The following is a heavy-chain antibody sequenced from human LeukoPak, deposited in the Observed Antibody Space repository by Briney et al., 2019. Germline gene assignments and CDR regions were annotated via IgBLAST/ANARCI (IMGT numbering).Heavy chain of an antibody. CDR2: INHSGYT. V-gene: IGHV4-34*01. CDR3: SRQVVGNDY. CDR1: GESSFSSYY. D-gene: IGHD3-22*01. J-gene: IGHJ4*02. Sequence: PSDTLTLTCAVYGESSFSSYYWSWIRPPPGGALEWIGEINHSGYTNYNPSLKSRVTLSIDTYKNQFSLRLNSVTAADTAVYYCSRQVVGNDYWGQGTLVTVSS.